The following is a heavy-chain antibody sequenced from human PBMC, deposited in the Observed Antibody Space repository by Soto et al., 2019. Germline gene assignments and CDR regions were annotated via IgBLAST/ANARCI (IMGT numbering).Heavy chain of an antibody. V-gene: IGHV1-18*04. CDR2: ISAYNGNT. J-gene: IGHJ6*02. Sequence: ASVKVYCKTSGSTVTSYGISWVRQAPGQGLEWMGWISAYNGNTNYAQKLQGRVTMTTDTSTSTAYMELRSLRSDDTAVYYCARSGYYYYGMDVWGQGTTVTVSS. CDR3: ARSGYYYYGMDV. CDR1: GSTVTSYG.